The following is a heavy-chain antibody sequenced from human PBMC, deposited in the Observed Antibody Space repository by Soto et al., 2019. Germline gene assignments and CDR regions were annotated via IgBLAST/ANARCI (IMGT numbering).Heavy chain of an antibody. Sequence: GGSLRLSCAASGFTFSSYAMHWVRQAPGKGLEWVAVISYDGSNKYYADSVKGRFTISRDNSKNTFYLQMNSLRAEDMAVYYCAKDGGYGSGSYYSDDWGQGTLVTVSS. CDR2: ISYDGSNK. CDR3: AKDGGYGSGSYYSDD. D-gene: IGHD3-10*01. V-gene: IGHV3-30-3*01. J-gene: IGHJ4*02. CDR1: GFTFSSYA.